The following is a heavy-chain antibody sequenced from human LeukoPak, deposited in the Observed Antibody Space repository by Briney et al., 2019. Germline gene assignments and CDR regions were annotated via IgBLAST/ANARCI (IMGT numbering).Heavy chain of an antibody. Sequence: SETLSLTCAVYGGSFSGYYWSWIRQPPGKGLEWIGEVNRSGSTNYNPSLKSRVTISVDTSKDQFSLKLSSVTAADTAVYYCARGRKYGYYYYYMDVWGKGTTVTVSS. CDR1: GGSFSGYY. D-gene: IGHD2-2*01. J-gene: IGHJ6*03. CDR3: ARGRKYGYYYYYMDV. CDR2: VNRSGST. V-gene: IGHV4-34*01.